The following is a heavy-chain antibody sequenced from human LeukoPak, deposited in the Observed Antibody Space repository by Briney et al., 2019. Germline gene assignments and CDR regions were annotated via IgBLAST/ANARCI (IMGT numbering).Heavy chain of an antibody. CDR1: GFTVSSNY. D-gene: IGHD1-26*01. J-gene: IGHJ4*02. CDR2: IYSGGST. CDR3: ARDRYGGSYYGIDY. V-gene: IGHV3-53*01. Sequence: GGSLRLSCAASGFTVSSNYMSWVRQAPGKGLEWVSVIYSGGSTYYADSVKGRFTISRDNSKNTLYLQMNSLRAEDTAVYYCARDRYGGSYYGIDYWGQGTLVTVSS.